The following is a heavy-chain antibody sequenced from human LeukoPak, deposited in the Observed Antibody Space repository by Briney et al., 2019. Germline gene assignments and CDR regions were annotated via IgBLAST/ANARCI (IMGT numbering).Heavy chain of an antibody. D-gene: IGHD5-12*01. CDR2: IIPIFGTT. J-gene: IGHJ4*02. Sequence: GAAVTVSFTASGGTFSIHAISWGRQAPGQGLGWVGGIIPIFGTTNYAQKLQGRVTITTDETTSTGYMELRSLRSDGTAVYYCARGDSGYDYGFDNWGQGTPVTVSS. CDR1: GGTFSIHA. CDR3: ARGDSGYDYGFDN. V-gene: IGHV1-69*05.